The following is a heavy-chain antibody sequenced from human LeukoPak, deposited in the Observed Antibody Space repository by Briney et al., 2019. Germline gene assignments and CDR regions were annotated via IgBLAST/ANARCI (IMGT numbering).Heavy chain of an antibody. Sequence: GGSLRLSCAASAFTVSNYDMHWARQAPGKGLEWVAVISYDGTDKSYADSVKGRFTISRDNAKNSLYLQMNSLRAEDTALYYCARDHMYYYGSGSAFDYWGQGTLVTVSS. J-gene: IGHJ4*02. CDR1: AFTVSNYD. CDR3: ARDHMYYYGSGSAFDY. V-gene: IGHV3-30*03. CDR2: ISYDGTDK. D-gene: IGHD3-10*01.